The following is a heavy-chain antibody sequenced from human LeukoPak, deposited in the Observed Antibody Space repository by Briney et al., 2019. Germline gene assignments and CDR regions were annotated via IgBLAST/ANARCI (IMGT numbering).Heavy chain of an antibody. V-gene: IGHV3-30*02. D-gene: IGHD1-14*01. CDR1: GFTFSSYG. CDR2: IRYDGSNK. Sequence: GGSLTLSCAASGFTFSSYGMHWVRQAPGKGLEWVAFIRYDGSNKYYADSVTGRFTISRDNSKNTLYLQMNSLRAEDTAVYYCAKDTTPPKAGFDPWGQGDLGTVSS. CDR3: AKDTTPPKAGFDP. J-gene: IGHJ5*02.